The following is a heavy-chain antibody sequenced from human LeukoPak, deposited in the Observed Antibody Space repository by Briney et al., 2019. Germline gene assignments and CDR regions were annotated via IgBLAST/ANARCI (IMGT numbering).Heavy chain of an antibody. CDR2: ISSSSSYI. V-gene: IGHV3-21*01. CDR1: GFTFSSYS. J-gene: IGHJ4*02. CDR3: AREVGVEMATIGTENDY. Sequence: GGSLRLSCAASGFTFSSYSMNWVRQAPGKGLEWVSSISSSSSYIYYADSVKGRFTISRDKAKNSLYLQMNSLRAEDTAVYYCAREVGVEMATIGTENDYWGQGTLVTVSS. D-gene: IGHD5-24*01.